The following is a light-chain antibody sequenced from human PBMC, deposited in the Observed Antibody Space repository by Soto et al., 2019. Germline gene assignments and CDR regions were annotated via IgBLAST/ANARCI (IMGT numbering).Light chain of an antibody. CDR1: QSVLYSSNNKNY. CDR2: WAS. CDR3: QQYYDTPST. Sequence: DIVLTQSPDSLAVSLGERATINCKSSQSVLYSSNNKNYLAWYQQKPGQPPKLLIYWASTRESGVPDRFSGSGSGTDFTLTISSLQAEDVAVYYCQQYYDTPSTFGQGTKVDIK. J-gene: IGKJ1*01. V-gene: IGKV4-1*01.